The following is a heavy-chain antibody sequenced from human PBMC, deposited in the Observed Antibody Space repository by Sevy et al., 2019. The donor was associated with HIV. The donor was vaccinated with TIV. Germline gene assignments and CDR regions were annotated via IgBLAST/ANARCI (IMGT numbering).Heavy chain of an antibody. J-gene: IGHJ3*02. CDR2: IWYDGSNK. CDR3: ARGYGDYRIDAFDI. D-gene: IGHD4-17*01. V-gene: IGHV3-33*01. Sequence: GGSLRLSCAASGFTFSSYGMPWVRKAPDKGLEWVEVIWYDGSNKYYADSVKGRFTISRDNSKNTLYLQMNSLRAEDTAVYYCARGYGDYRIDAFDIWGQGTMVTVS. CDR1: GFTFSSYG.